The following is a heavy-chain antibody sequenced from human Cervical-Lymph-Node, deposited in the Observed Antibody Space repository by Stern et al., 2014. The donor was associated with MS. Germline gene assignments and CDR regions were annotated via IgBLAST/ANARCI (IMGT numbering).Heavy chain of an antibody. CDR1: GYSFTAYY. CDR3: ARERHSMDV. CDR2: IDPNSGGT. J-gene: IGHJ6*02. V-gene: IGHV1-2*02. Sequence: QVQLVHSGAEVKKPGASVKVSCKASGYSFTAYYMHWVRQAPGQGLEWMGWIDPNSGGTKSAQNFQGRVTMTRDTSISTFYMELSGLTSDDTAVFYCARERHSMDVWGQGTTVTVSS.